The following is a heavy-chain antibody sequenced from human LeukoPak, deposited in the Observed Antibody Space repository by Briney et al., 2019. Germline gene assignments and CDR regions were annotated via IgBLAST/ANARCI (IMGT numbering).Heavy chain of an antibody. V-gene: IGHV4-61*02. CDR2: IYTSGST. D-gene: IGHD3-3*02. J-gene: IGHJ2*01. CDR1: GGSISSGSYY. CDR3: ARHHFWSGFYWYFDF. Sequence: QASQTLSLTCTVSGGSISSGSYYWSWIRQPAGKGLEWIGRIYTSGSTNYNPSLKSRVTMSVDTSKNQFSLKLSSVTAADTAVYYCARHHFWSGFYWYFDFWGRGTLVTVSS.